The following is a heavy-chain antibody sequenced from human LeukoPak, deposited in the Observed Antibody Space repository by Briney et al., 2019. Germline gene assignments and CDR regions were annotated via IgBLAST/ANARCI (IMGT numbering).Heavy chain of an antibody. CDR1: GGSLSSGRYY. Sequence: SETLSLTCAVSGGSLSSGRYYWDWVRQPAGRGLEWIGRFYISGSTNYNPSLKSRVTISADTSKNQFSLKLNSVTAADTAVYYCARRRANNGYSYEFDNWGQGTLVTVSS. J-gene: IGHJ4*02. D-gene: IGHD5-18*01. CDR2: FYISGST. CDR3: ARRRANNGYSYEFDN. V-gene: IGHV4-61*02.